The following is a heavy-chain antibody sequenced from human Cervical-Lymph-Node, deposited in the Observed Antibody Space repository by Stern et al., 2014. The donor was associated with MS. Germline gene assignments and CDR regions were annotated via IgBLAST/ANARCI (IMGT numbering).Heavy chain of an antibody. CDR3: ARTIAAAGTSWVY. Sequence: VQLVESGAEVKKPGASVKVSCKASGYPFASYDINWVRQATGQGLSWMGWRNPNSGNTGYAQKFQGRVTMTRNTSISTAYMELSSLRSEDTAVYYCARTIAAAGTSWVYWGQGTMVTFSS. V-gene: IGHV1-8*01. J-gene: IGHJ4*02. D-gene: IGHD6-13*01. CDR1: GYPFASYD. CDR2: RNPNSGNT.